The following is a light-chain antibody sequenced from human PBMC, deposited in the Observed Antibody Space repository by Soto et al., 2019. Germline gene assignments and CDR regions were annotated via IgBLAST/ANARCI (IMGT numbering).Light chain of an antibody. J-gene: IGLJ1*01. Sequence: QLVLTQPPSVSGAPGQRATISCTGSSSNIGAGYDVHWYQQLPGTAPKLLIYGNSNRPSGVPDRFSGSKSGTSASLAITGLQAEDEADYYCQSYDSSLSGPYYVFGTGTKVTVL. CDR2: GNS. CDR3: QSYDSSLSGPYYV. CDR1: SSNIGAGYD. V-gene: IGLV1-40*01.